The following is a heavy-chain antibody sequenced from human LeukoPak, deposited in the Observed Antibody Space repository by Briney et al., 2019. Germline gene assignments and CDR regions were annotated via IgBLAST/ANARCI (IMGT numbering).Heavy chain of an antibody. J-gene: IGHJ6*02. D-gene: IGHD6-6*01. CDR3: AKDLRPRIAARHRYYYYGMDV. V-gene: IGHV3-30*18. Sequence: GGSLRLSCAASGFTFSSYGMPWVRQAPGKGLEWVAVISYDGSNKYYADSVKGRFTISRDNSKNTLYLQMNSLRAEDTAVYYCAKDLRPRIAARHRYYYYGMDVWGQGTTVTVSS. CDR2: ISYDGSNK. CDR1: GFTFSSYG.